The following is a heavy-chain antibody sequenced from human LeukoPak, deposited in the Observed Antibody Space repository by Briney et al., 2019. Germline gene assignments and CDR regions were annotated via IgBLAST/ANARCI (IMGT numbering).Heavy chain of an antibody. CDR3: ARDRQWLVLYYFDY. Sequence: PGGSLRLSCAASGFTFSSYAMHWDRQAPGKGLEWVAVISYDGSNKYYADSVKGRFTISRDNSKNTLYLQMNSLRAEDTAVYYCARDRQWLVLYYFDYWGQGTLVTVSS. CDR1: GFTFSSYA. CDR2: ISYDGSNK. J-gene: IGHJ4*02. V-gene: IGHV3-30-3*01. D-gene: IGHD6-19*01.